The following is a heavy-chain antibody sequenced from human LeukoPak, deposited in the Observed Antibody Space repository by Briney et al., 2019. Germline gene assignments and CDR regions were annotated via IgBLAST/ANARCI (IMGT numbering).Heavy chain of an antibody. D-gene: IGHD6-13*01. CDR1: GGTFSIYA. CDR2: IIPIFGTA. V-gene: IGHV1-69*05. J-gene: IGHJ6*03. CDR3: ARGSIAAAGTGPDYYYYYMDV. Sequence: SVKVSCKASGGTFSIYAISWVRQAPGQGLEWMGGIIPIFGTANYAQKFQGRVTITTDESASTAYMELSSLRSEDTAVYYCARGSIAAAGTGPDYYYYYMDVWGEGTTVTVSS.